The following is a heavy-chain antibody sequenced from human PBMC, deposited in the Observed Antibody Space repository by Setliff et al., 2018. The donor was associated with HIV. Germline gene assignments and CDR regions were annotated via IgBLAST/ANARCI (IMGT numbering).Heavy chain of an antibody. CDR3: ATRDCGDDCYFDY. CDR2: INHSGST. CDR1: GGSFSGYY. D-gene: IGHD2-21*01. Sequence: PSETLSLTCAVYGGSFSGYYWSWIRQPPGKGLEWIGEINHSGSTNYNPSLKSRVTISVDTSKNQFSVRLSSVTAADTAVYYYATRDCGDDCYFDYWGQGTLVTVSS. V-gene: IGHV4-34*01. J-gene: IGHJ4*02.